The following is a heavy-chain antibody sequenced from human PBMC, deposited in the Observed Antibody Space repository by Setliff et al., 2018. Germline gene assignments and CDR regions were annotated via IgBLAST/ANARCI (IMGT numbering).Heavy chain of an antibody. Sequence: PSVTLSLPCTVSGGSMTSYYWRWIRQPAGKGLEWIGRICSSENTIGRICRGSNTHYYPSLQSRVTMSLDTSTNQFSLRLSSVTAADTAVYYCARTSRDGATYMDVWGKGATVTVSS. CDR3: ARTSRDGATYMDV. D-gene: IGHD3-10*01. CDR1: GGSMTSYY. J-gene: IGHJ6*03. V-gene: IGHV4-4*07. CDR2: ICRGSNT.